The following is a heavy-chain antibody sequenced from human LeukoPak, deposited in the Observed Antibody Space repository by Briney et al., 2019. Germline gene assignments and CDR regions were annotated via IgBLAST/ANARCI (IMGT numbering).Heavy chain of an antibody. CDR3: ARSHSVWTSFDY. D-gene: IGHD3/OR15-3a*01. V-gene: IGHV4-59*01. CDR2: IYYSGST. CDR1: GGSISSYY. Sequence: MSSETLSLTCTVSGGSISSYYWSWIRQAPGKGLEWIGYIYYSGSTNYNPSLKSRVTISVDTSKNQFSLNLSSVTAADTAVYNCARSHSVWTSFDYWGQGTLVTVSS. J-gene: IGHJ4*02.